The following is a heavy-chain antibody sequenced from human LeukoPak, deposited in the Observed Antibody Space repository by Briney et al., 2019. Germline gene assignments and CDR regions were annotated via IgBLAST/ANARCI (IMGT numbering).Heavy chain of an antibody. CDR3: ARDRGYFSY. CDR1: GFTFSSYS. V-gene: IGHV3-48*02. CDR2: ISSSSNTV. D-gene: IGHD2-15*01. Sequence: GGSLRLSCAASGFTFSSYSMNCVRQAPGKGLEWVSYISSSSNTVYYADSVKGRFTISRDNAKNSVYLQMSSLSDEDTAVYYCARDRGYFSYWGQGTLVTVSS. J-gene: IGHJ4*02.